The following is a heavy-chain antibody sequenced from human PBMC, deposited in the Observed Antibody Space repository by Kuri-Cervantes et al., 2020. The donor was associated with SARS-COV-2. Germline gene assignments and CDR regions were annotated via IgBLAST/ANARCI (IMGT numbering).Heavy chain of an antibody. D-gene: IGHD5-18*01. J-gene: IGHJ4*02. CDR2: ISGSGGST. Sequence: GESLKISCAASGFTFSSYAMSWVRQAPGKGLEWVSAISGSGGSTYYADSVKGRFTISRDNSKNTLYLQMNSLRAEDTAVYYRATPRGYSYGPFDYWGQGTLVTVSS. V-gene: IGHV3-23*01. CDR3: ATPRGYSYGPFDY. CDR1: GFTFSSYA.